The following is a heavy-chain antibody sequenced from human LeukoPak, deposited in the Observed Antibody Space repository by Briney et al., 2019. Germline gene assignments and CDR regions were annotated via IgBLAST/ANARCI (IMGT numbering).Heavy chain of an antibody. CDR1: GFTFSSYS. J-gene: IGHJ4*02. Sequence: PGGSLRLSCAASGFTFSSYSMNWVRQAPGKGLEWVSSISSSTNFIYYAESVKGRFTISRDDAKNSVYLQMNSLRAEDTAVYYCARGLGGEDYWGQGTLVTVSS. V-gene: IGHV3-21*01. D-gene: IGHD3-16*01. CDR2: ISSSTNFI. CDR3: ARGLGGEDY.